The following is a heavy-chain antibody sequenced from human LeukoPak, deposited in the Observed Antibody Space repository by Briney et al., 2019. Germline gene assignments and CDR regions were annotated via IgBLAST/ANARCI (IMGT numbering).Heavy chain of an antibody. CDR1: GCTLTELS. CDR3: ATVVAVATFDY. CDR2: FDPEDGET. Sequence: ASVKVSCKVSGCTLTELSMHWVRQAPGKGLEWMGRFDPEDGETIYAQKFQGRVTMTEDTSTDTAYMDLSSLRSEDTAMYYCATVVAVATFDYWGQGTLVTVSS. V-gene: IGHV1-24*01. J-gene: IGHJ4*02. D-gene: IGHD6-19*01.